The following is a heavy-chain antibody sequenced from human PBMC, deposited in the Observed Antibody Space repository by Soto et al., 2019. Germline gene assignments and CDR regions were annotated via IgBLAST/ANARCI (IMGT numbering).Heavy chain of an antibody. J-gene: IGHJ6*03. CDR3: TRLVVVPADNYYYYMDG. Sequence: GGSLRLSCTASGFTFGDYAMSWFRRAPGKGLEWVGFIRSKTYGGTTEYDGCVKGRFTISRDDFKTIANLQVNDLKTEDTAVYYCTRLVVVPADNYYYYMDGWGKGTTVTVSS. V-gene: IGHV3-49*03. CDR1: GFTFGDYA. CDR2: IRSKTYGGTT. D-gene: IGHD2-2*01.